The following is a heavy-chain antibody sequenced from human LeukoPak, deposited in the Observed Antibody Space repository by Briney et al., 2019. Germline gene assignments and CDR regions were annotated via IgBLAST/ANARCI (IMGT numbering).Heavy chain of an antibody. J-gene: IGHJ3*02. Sequence: PGGSLRLSCAAPGFTFSSYAMSWVRQAPGKGLEWVSGISGSGGSTYYADSVKGRFTISRDNSKNTLSLQMNSLRAEDTAVYYCARHLVPTAMLTAFDIWGQGTMVTVSS. CDR1: GFTFSSYA. V-gene: IGHV3-23*01. CDR3: ARHLVPTAMLTAFDI. CDR2: ISGSGGST. D-gene: IGHD2-2*01.